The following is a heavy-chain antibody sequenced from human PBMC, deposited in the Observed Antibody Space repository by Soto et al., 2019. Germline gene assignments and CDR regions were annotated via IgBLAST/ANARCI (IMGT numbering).Heavy chain of an antibody. V-gene: IGHV1-18*01. CDR2: ISPYTGNT. D-gene: IGHD3-16*01. CDR3: VMVDNYVTPTPKDV. CDR1: GFIFVNYA. J-gene: IGHJ6*02. Sequence: QVQLVQSGDEVKKPGASVKVSCKASGFIFVNYAIAWVRQAPGQGLEWMGWISPYTGNTHSATKIQGRLTMTTDTSTSTAYMYLGSLTSDDTAVYYCVMVDNYVTPTPKDVWGQGTTVTVS.